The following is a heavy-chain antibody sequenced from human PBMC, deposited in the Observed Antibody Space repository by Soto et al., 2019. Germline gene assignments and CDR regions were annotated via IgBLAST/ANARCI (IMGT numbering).Heavy chain of an antibody. CDR1: GFTFSNYG. CDR3: TKGAALLVGNFDY. CDR2: ISYDGGNR. J-gene: IGHJ4*02. V-gene: IGHV3-30*18. D-gene: IGHD6-6*01. Sequence: PVGSLRLSCAASGFTFSNYGMHWVRQAPGMGLEWVAVISYDGGNRYYADSVKGRFTIFRDNSKNTLYLQMNSLRTEDTAVYYCTKGAALLVGNFDYWGQGALVTVS.